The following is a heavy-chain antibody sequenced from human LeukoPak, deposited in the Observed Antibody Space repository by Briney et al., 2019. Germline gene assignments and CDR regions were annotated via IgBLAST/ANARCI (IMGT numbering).Heavy chain of an antibody. Sequence: ASVEVSCKASAYTFTGYYMHWVRQAPGQGLEWMGTINPSGTSTNYAQKFQGRVTMTRDTSTSTVYIELSGLRSEDTAVYYCAAHLQNWGPFDYWGQGTLVTASS. J-gene: IGHJ4*02. D-gene: IGHD7-27*01. V-gene: IGHV1-46*03. CDR2: INPSGTST. CDR1: AYTFTGYY. CDR3: AAHLQNWGPFDY.